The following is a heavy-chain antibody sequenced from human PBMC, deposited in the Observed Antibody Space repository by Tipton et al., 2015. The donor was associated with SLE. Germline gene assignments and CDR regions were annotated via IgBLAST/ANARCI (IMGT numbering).Heavy chain of an antibody. D-gene: IGHD3-10*01. V-gene: IGHV4-59*08. J-gene: IGHJ1*01. Sequence: PGLVKPSETLSLTCTVSGGSISSYYWSWIRQPPGKGLEWIGYIYYSGSTNYNPSLKSRVTISVDTSKNEFSLKLGTVTAADTAVYYCARVRGRGYFQHWGQGTLVTVSS. CDR1: GGSISSYY. CDR2: IYYSGST. CDR3: ARVRGRGYFQH.